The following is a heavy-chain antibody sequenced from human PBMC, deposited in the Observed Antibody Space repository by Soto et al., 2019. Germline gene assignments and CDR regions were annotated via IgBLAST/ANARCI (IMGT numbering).Heavy chain of an antibody. J-gene: IGHJ6*03. V-gene: IGHV1-18*01. CDR1: GYTFTSYG. Sequence: ASVKVSCKASGYTFTSYGISWVRQAPGQGLEWMGWISAYNGNTNYAQKLQGRVTMTTDTSTSTAYMELRSLRSDDTAVYYCARDVLRYFDWLLSPPAYMDVWGKGTTVTVSS. CDR2: ISAYNGNT. D-gene: IGHD3-9*01. CDR3: ARDVLRYFDWLLSPPAYMDV.